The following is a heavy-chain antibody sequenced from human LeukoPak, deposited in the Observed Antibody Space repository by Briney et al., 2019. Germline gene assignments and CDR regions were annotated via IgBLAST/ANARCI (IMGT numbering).Heavy chain of an antibody. CDR3: ARKRDDAFDI. CDR1: GGSISSGSYY. CDR2: IYTSGST. J-gene: IGHJ3*02. Sequence: PSETLSLTCTVSGGSISSGSYYWSWIRQPAGKGLEWIGRIYTSGSTNYNPSLKSRVTISVDTSKNQFSLKLSSVTAADTAVYYCARKRDDAFDIWGQGTMVTVSS. V-gene: IGHV4-61*02.